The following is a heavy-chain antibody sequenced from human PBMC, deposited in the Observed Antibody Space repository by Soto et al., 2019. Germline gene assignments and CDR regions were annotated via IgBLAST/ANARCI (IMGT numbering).Heavy chain of an antibody. CDR2: IYHSGST. D-gene: IGHD6-13*01. Sequence: QVQLQESGPGLVKPSGTLSLTCAVSGDSITSNNWWSWVRQPPGKGLEWIGEIYHSGSTNYNPSLKGRVPISVDKSKNQLSLRLSSVTAADTAMYYCARVDIAARAGFDYWGQGTLVTVSS. V-gene: IGHV4-4*02. CDR1: GDSITSNNW. CDR3: ARVDIAARAGFDY. J-gene: IGHJ4*02.